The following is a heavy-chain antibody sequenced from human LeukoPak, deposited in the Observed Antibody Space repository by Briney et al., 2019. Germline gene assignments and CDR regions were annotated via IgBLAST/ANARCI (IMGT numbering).Heavy chain of an antibody. Sequence: GGSLRLSCAASGFTVSSNYMSWVRQAPGKGLEWISVIYSGGNTYYADSVKGRFTISRDNSKNTLYLQMNSLRAEDTAVYYCARDSSDYGGKGVDYWGQGTLVTVSS. CDR3: ARDSSDYGGKGVDY. J-gene: IGHJ4*02. D-gene: IGHD4-23*01. CDR1: GFTVSSNY. V-gene: IGHV3-53*01. CDR2: IYSGGNT.